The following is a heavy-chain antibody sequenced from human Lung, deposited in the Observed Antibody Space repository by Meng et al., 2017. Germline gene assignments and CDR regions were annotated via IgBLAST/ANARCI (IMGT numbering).Heavy chain of an antibody. CDR1: GYTFTRYA. D-gene: IGHD1-1*01. Sequence: QVQLVQSGAEVKKPGASGKVSCKASGYTFTRYAMHWVRQAPGQRLEWMGWINVGHGNTKYSQKFQGRVTITRDTSATTAYMELSSLRSEDTAVFYCARGFWNDTDRAYYFDYWGQGTLVTVSS. V-gene: IGHV1-3*01. CDR2: INVGHGNT. CDR3: ARGFWNDTDRAYYFDY. J-gene: IGHJ4*02.